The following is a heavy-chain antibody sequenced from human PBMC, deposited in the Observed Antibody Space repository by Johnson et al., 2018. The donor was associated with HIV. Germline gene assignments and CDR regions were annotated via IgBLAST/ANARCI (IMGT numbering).Heavy chain of an antibody. J-gene: IGHJ3*02. CDR1: GFALSGYW. V-gene: IGHV3-7*02. Sequence: VQLVESGGGLVQPGDSLRLSCAASGFALSGYWMNWVRQAPGKGLEWVANIKQDGSERKYVDSVKGRFTISRDNSKNTLYLQMNTLRAEDTAVYYCGGVGRTGSAFDIWGQGTMVTVSS. CDR3: GGVGRTGSAFDI. CDR2: IKQDGSER. D-gene: IGHD2-15*01.